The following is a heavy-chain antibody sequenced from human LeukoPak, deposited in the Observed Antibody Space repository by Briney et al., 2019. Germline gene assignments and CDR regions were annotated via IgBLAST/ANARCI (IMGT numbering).Heavy chain of an antibody. CDR3: ARVVEMTMANYCSGGSCYSPDFDY. Sequence: ASVKVSCKASGYTFTSYGISWVRQAPGQGLEWMGWISAYNGNTNYAQKLQGRVTMTTDTSTSTAYMELRSLRSDDTAVYYCARVVEMTMANYCSGGSCYSPDFDYWGQGTLVTVSS. J-gene: IGHJ4*02. CDR1: GYTFTSYG. D-gene: IGHD2-15*01. CDR2: ISAYNGNT. V-gene: IGHV1-18*01.